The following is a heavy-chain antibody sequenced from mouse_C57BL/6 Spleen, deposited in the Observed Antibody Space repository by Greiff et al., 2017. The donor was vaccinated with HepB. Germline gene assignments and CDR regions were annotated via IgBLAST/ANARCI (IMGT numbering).Heavy chain of an antibody. Sequence: QVQLQQPGAELVKPGASVKLSCKASGYTFTSYWMQWVKQRPGQGLEWIGEIDPSDSYTNYNQKFKGKATLTVDTSSSTAYMQLSSLTSEDSAVYYCARLGTTEYFDYWGQGTTLTVSS. CDR2: IDPSDSYT. CDR1: GYTFTSYW. J-gene: IGHJ2*01. CDR3: ARLGTTEYFDY. D-gene: IGHD1-1*01. V-gene: IGHV1-50*01.